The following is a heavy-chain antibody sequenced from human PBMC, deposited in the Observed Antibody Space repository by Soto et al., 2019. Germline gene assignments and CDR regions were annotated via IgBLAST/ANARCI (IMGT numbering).Heavy chain of an antibody. D-gene: IGHD3-3*01. CDR2: IDVRDDIT. V-gene: IGHV3-23*01. Sequence: EAQLLQFGGGLVQPGGSLELSCTASGFTFSNYAMSWVRQAPGKGLEWVSTIDVRDDITRYADSVKGRFTISRDKPKSTLYLQMSNLRAEDTAVHYCAPGWQMATIWTDWGQGTLVTVSP. CDR3: APGWQMATIWTD. CDR1: GFTFSNYA. J-gene: IGHJ4*02.